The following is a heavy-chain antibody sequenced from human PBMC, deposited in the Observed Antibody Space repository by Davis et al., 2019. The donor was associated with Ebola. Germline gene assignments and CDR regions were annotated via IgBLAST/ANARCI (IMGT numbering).Heavy chain of an antibody. J-gene: IGHJ4*02. CDR2: INQDGSEK. D-gene: IGHD6-19*01. CDR1: GFTFSTYW. V-gene: IGHV3-7*03. CDR3: ARDSSGWRPLDY. Sequence: PGGSLRLSCAASGFTFSTYWMTWVRQAPGKGLEWLANINQDGSEKYYGDSVKGRFTISRDNAKNSLYLQMNSLRAEDTTVYFCARDSSGWRPLDYWGQGTLVTVSS.